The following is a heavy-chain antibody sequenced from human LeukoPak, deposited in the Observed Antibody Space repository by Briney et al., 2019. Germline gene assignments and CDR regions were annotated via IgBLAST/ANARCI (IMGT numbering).Heavy chain of an antibody. D-gene: IGHD3-22*01. J-gene: IGHJ4*02. V-gene: IGHV3-9*01. CDR3: AKGLDSSGYFLFDY. CDR1: GFTFDDYA. Sequence: GRSLRLSCAASGFTFDDYAMHWVRQAPGKGLEWVSGISWNSGSIGYADSVKGRFTISRDNVKNSLYLQMNSLRAEDTALYYCAKGLDSSGYFLFDYWGQGTLVTVSS. CDR2: ISWNSGSI.